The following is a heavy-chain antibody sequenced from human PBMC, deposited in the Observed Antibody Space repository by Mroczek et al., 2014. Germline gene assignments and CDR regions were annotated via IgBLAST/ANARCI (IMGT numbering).Heavy chain of an antibody. CDR2: KSIIVEDT. V-gene: IGHV4-34*01. CDR3: ARGFGEAALGYCSGGSCSDFDY. J-gene: IGHJ4*02. CDR1: CGSFYWLRT. D-gene: IGHD2-15*01. Sequence: SLTSSLSYCGSFYWLRTGGSDPPAPTEGDVEWIGGKSIIVEDTNYNPYPPTSRVTISVDTSKNQSPSKLSSVTAADTAVYYCARGFGEAALGYCSGGSCSDFDYWGQGTLVTVSS.